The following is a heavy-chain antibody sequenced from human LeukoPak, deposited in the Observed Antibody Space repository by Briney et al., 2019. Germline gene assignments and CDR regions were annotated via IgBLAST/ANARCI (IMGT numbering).Heavy chain of an antibody. D-gene: IGHD4-17*01. Sequence: SETLSLTCAVYGGSLSAYYWSWIRQPPGKGLEWIGYIYHSGSTYYNPSLKSRVTISVDRSKNQFSLKLSSVTAADTAVYYCARAYGDYVDWFDPWGQGTLVTVSS. CDR2: IYHSGST. J-gene: IGHJ5*02. CDR3: ARAYGDYVDWFDP. CDR1: GGSLSAYY. V-gene: IGHV4-30-2*01.